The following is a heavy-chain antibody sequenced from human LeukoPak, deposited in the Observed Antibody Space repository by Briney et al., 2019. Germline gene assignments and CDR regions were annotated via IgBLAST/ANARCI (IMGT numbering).Heavy chain of an antibody. D-gene: IGHD5-18*01. CDR2: IYHSGST. Sequence: SQTLSLTCAVSGGSISSGGYSWSWIRQPPGRGLEWIGCIYHSGSTYYNPSLKSRVTISVDRSKNQFSLKLSSVTAADTAVYYCARGGYSYGEQDYWGQGTLATVSS. CDR3: ARGGYSYGEQDY. J-gene: IGHJ4*02. V-gene: IGHV4-30-2*01. CDR1: GGSISSGGYS.